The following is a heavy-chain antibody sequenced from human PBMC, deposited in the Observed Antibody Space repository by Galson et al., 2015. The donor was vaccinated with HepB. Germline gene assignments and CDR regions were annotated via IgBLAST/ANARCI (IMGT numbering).Heavy chain of an antibody. J-gene: IGHJ4*02. CDR1: GGSISSSNW. V-gene: IGHV4-4*02. CDR2: IYHSGST. D-gene: IGHD6-19*01. Sequence: ETLSLTCAVSGGSISSSNWWSWVRQPPGKGLEWIGAIYHSGSTNYNPSLKSRVTISVDKSKNQFSLMLSSVTAADPAVYYGARDQEGGWQFDYWGQGTLVTVSS. CDR3: ARDQEGGWQFDY.